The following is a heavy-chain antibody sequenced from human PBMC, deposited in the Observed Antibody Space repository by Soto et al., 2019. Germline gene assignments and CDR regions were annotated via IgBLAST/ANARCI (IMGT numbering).Heavy chain of an antibody. V-gene: IGHV4-39*01. Sequence: SETLSLTCTVSGGSISSSSYYWGWIRQPPGKGLEWIGSIFYSGSTYYNPSLKSRVTISVDTSKNQFSLKLSSVTAADTDVYFCARRHGLDIDAYYWGQGILVTVSS. CDR3: ARRHGLDIDAYY. CDR2: IFYSGST. D-gene: IGHD3-10*01. J-gene: IGHJ4*02. CDR1: GGSISSSSYY.